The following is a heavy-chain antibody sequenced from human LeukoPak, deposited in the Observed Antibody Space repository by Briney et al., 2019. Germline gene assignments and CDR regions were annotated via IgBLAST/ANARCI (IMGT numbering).Heavy chain of an antibody. V-gene: IGHV3-23*01. CDR2: VSGNGLGT. Sequence: GGSLRLSCAASGFTFSRNAMNWVRQAPGKGLEWVAAVSGNGLGTYYADSVKGRFNISRDNSRNTLYLQMNSLRIEDTAFYYCAKDANYLRSSGYLIPIDFWGQGTLVAVSS. D-gene: IGHD3-22*01. CDR1: GFTFSRNA. CDR3: AKDANYLRSSGYLIPIDF. J-gene: IGHJ4*02.